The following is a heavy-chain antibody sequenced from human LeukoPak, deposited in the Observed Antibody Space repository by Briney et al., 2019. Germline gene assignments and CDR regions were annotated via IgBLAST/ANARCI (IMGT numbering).Heavy chain of an antibody. J-gene: IGHJ4*02. CDR1: GGTFSSYA. Sequence: SVKVSCKASGGTFSSYAISWVRQAPGQGLEWMGGIIPIFGTANYAQKFQGRVTITTDESTSTAYMELSSLRSEDTAAYYCARGYCSSTSCYFDYWGQGTLVTVSS. V-gene: IGHV1-69*05. CDR3: ARGYCSSTSCYFDY. CDR2: IIPIFGTA. D-gene: IGHD2-2*01.